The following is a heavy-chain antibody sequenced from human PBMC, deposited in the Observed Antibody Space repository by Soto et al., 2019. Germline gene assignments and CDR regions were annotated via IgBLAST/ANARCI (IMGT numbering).Heavy chain of an antibody. Sequence: QVQLQESGPGLVKPSQTLSLTCTVSGGSISSGTYYWSWIRQEPGKGPEWIGYIYYSGSTHYNPSLQSRVTMSVDTSKNQFALILSYVTAADTAVYYCPRGHNGGYNWFDPCGQGTLVTVSS. J-gene: IGHJ5*02. D-gene: IGHD4-17*01. CDR2: IYYSGST. CDR3: PRGHNGGYNWFDP. CDR1: GGSISSGTYY. V-gene: IGHV4-31*03.